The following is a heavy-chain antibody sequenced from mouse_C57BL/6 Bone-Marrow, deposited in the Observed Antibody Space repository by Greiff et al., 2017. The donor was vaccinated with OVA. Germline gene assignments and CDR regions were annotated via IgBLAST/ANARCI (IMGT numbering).Heavy chain of an antibody. J-gene: IGHJ4*01. V-gene: IGHV2-2*01. CDR2: IWSGGST. D-gene: IGHD1-1*01. CDR3: ARKTTVVATRDYYAMDY. Sequence: VKLVESGPGLVQPSQSLSITCTVSGFSLTSYGVHWVRQSPGKGLEWLGVIWSGGSTDYNAAFISRLSISKDNSKSQVFFKMNSLQADDTAIYYCARKTTVVATRDYYAMDYWGQGTSVTVSS. CDR1: GFSLTSYG.